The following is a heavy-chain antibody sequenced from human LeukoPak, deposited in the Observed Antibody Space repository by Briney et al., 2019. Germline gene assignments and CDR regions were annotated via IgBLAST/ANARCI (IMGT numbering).Heavy chain of an antibody. CDR2: IYYSGST. CDR1: GGSISSYY. J-gene: IGHJ3*02. Sequence: PSETLSLTCTVSGGSISSYYWSWIRQPPGKGLEWIGYIYYSGSTNYNPSLKSRVTISVDTSKNQFSLKLSSVTAADTAVYYCAGYGSGRNALDIWGQGTMVTVSS. V-gene: IGHV4-59*01. D-gene: IGHD3-10*01. CDR3: AGYGSGRNALDI.